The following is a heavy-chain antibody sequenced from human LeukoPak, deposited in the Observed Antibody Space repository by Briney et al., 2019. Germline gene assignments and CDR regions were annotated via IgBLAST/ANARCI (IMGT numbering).Heavy chain of an antibody. CDR1: GCTFTSYW. Sequence: GESLRISCKGSGCTFTSYWISWVRQMPGKGLEWMGMIDPTDSYTNYSPSFQGHVTISADKSISTAYLQWSSLKTSDTAMYYCARTAQDFYDSGSPDYWGQGTLVTVSS. J-gene: IGHJ4*02. CDR3: ARTAQDFYDSGSPDY. V-gene: IGHV5-10-1*01. CDR2: IDPTDSYT. D-gene: IGHD3-10*01.